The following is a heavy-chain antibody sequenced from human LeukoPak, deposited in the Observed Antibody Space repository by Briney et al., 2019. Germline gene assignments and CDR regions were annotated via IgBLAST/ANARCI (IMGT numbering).Heavy chain of an antibody. J-gene: IGHJ3*02. CDR1: GYTFTSYD. Sequence: ASVKVSCKASGYTFTSYDINWVRQATGQGLEWMGWMNPNSGNTGYAQKFQGRVTMTRNTSISTAYMELSSLRSEDTAVYYCARFAGIAAAVTGDAFDIWGQGTMVTVSS. D-gene: IGHD6-13*01. CDR3: ARFAGIAAAVTGDAFDI. CDR2: MNPNSGNT. V-gene: IGHV1-8*01.